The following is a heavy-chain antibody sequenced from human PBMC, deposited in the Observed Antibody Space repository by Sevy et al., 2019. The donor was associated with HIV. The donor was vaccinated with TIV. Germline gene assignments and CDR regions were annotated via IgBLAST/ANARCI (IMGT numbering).Heavy chain of an antibody. CDR3: ATEHGESTRTGSPLDY. V-gene: IGHV3-30-3*01. Sequence: GGSLRLSCAASGFTFSSYAMNWVRQAPGKGLEGVAVIKDDGNAKFYADSVKGRFTISRDNSKNTLDLQMNSLGVEDTAVYYCATEHGESTRTGSPLDYWGQGTLITVSS. J-gene: IGHJ4*02. CDR1: GFTFSSYA. D-gene: IGHD3-10*01. CDR2: IKDDGNAK.